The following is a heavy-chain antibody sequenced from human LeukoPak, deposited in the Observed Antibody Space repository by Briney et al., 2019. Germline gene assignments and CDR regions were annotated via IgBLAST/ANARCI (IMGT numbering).Heavy chain of an antibody. CDR2: IRSDGSSK. V-gene: IGHV3-30*02. Sequence: GGSLRLSCAASGFTFRSYGLHWVRRAPGKGLEWVALIRSDGSSKNYADSVKGRFTISRDASKNTVYLQMNSLRAEDTAVYSCAKWSGDYPSYYLDYWGQGTLVTVSS. CDR3: AKWSGDYPSYYLDY. J-gene: IGHJ4*02. CDR1: GFTFRSYG. D-gene: IGHD4-17*01.